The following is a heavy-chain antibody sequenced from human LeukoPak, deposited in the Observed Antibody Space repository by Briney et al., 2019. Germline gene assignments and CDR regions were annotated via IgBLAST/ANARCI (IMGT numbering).Heavy chain of an antibody. CDR2: INHSGST. D-gene: IGHD6-19*01. J-gene: IGHJ6*03. V-gene: IGHV4-34*01. CDR1: RGSFSGYY. Sequence: SETLSLTCAVYRGSFSGYYWSWIRQPPGKGLEWIGEINHSGSTNYNPSLKSRVTISVDTSKNQFSLKLSSVTAADTAVYYCARAAVAGTLVYYYMDVWGKGTTVTVSS. CDR3: ARAAVAGTLVYYYMDV.